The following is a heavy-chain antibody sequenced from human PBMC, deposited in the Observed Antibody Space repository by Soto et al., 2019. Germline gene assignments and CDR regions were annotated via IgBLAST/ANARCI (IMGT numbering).Heavy chain of an antibody. V-gene: IGHV3-23*01. Sequence: GGSLRLSCAASGFTFSSYAMSWVRQAPGKGLEWVSAISGSGGSTYYADSVKGRFTISRDNSKNTLYLQMNSLRAEDTAVYYCAKASYSSSSLLIFDYWGQGTLVTVSS. CDR1: GFTFSSYA. J-gene: IGHJ4*02. D-gene: IGHD6-6*01. CDR2: ISGSGGST. CDR3: AKASYSSSSLLIFDY.